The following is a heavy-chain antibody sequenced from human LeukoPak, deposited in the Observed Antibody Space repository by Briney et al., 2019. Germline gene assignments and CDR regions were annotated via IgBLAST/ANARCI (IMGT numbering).Heavy chain of an antibody. J-gene: IGHJ5*02. D-gene: IGHD6-19*01. V-gene: IGHV4-59*08. CDR3: AKGAGPPWFDP. Sequence: PSETLSLTCTVSGGSISSYYWSWIRQPPGKGLEWIGYIYYSGSTNYNPSLKSRVTISIDTSRNQSSMNLNSVTAADTAVYYCAKGAGPPWFDPWGQGTLVTVSS. CDR2: IYYSGST. CDR1: GGSISSYY.